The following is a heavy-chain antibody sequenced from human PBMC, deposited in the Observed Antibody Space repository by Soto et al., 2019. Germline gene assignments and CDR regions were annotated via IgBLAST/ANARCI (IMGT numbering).Heavy chain of an antibody. J-gene: IGHJ5*02. V-gene: IGHV3-30*18. CDR1: GFTFSSYG. D-gene: IGHD4-17*01. Sequence: GGSLRLSCAASGFTFSSYGMHWVRQAPGKGLEWVAVISYDGSNKYYADSVKGRFTISRDNSKNTLYLQMNSLRAEDTAVYYCAKERTTVVTPDWFDPWGQGTLVTVSS. CDR2: ISYDGSNK. CDR3: AKERTTVVTPDWFDP.